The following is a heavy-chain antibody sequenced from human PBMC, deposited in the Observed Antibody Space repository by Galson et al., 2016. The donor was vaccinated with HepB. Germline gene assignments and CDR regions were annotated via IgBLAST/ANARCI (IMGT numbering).Heavy chain of an antibody. V-gene: IGHV4-61*01. CDR1: GGSVSSGSYY. CDR3: ARDYYDSSGFDY. CDR2: IYYSGNT. J-gene: IGHJ4*02. D-gene: IGHD3-22*01. Sequence: ETLSLTCTVSGGSVSSGSYYWSWIRQPPGKGLEWIGYIYYSGNTNNNPSLKSRVTISLDTSKNQFSLKLSSVTAADTAVYYCARDYYDSSGFDYWGQGTLVTVSS.